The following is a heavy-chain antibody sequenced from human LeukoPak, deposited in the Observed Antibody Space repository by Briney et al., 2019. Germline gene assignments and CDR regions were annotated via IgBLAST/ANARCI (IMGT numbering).Heavy chain of an antibody. V-gene: IGHV3-21*01. CDR1: GFTFTNAL. Sequence: GGSLRLSCAASGFTFTNALMTWVRQAPGKGLEWVSSISSTSSLIWYADSLKGRFTISRDNAKNSLYLQMDSLRAEDTAVYYCARYNSGWNDYWGQGTLVTVSS. CDR2: ISSTSSLI. CDR3: ARYNSGWNDY. D-gene: IGHD6-19*01. J-gene: IGHJ4*02.